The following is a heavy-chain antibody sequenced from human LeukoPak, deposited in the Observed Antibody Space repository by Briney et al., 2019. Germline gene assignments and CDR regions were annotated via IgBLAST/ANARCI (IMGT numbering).Heavy chain of an antibody. V-gene: IGHV3-74*01. CDR1: GFTFITYW. D-gene: IGHD3-22*01. CDR2: INSDGSST. Sequence: PGGSLRLSCAASGFTFITYWMHWVRQAPGKGLVWVSRINSDGSSTSYADSVKGRFTISRDNAKNTLYLQMNSLRAEDTAVYYCARSNPYFDTSGPLDCWGQGTLVTVSS. CDR3: ARSNPYFDTSGPLDC. J-gene: IGHJ4*02.